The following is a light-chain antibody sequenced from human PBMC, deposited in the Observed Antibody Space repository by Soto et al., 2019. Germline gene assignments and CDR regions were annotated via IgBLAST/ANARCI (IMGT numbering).Light chain of an antibody. Sequence: QSVLTQPPSASWSPGQSVTISCTGTKNDIGVYDFVSWYQHHPGKAPRLIIYEVVQRPSGVPDRFSGSKSGNTASLTVSGLQAADEADYYCSSFAGSNNFPYVFGTGTKVTV. J-gene: IGLJ1*01. V-gene: IGLV2-8*01. CDR1: KNDIGVYDF. CDR3: SSFAGSNNFPYV. CDR2: EVV.